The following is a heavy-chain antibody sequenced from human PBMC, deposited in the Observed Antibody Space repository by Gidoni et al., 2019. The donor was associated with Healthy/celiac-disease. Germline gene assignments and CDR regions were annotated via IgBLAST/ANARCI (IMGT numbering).Heavy chain of an antibody. J-gene: IGHJ4*02. CDR1: GFTFSSYS. D-gene: IGHD2-2*01. CDR2: ISSSSSYI. CDR3: ARARYCSSTSCYYFDY. Sequence: EVQLVESGGGLVKPGGSLRLSCAASGFTFSSYSMNWVRQAPGKGLEWVSSISSSSSYIYYADSVKGRFTISRDNAKNSLYLQMNSLRAEDTAVYYCARARYCSSTSCYYFDYWGQGTLVTVSS. V-gene: IGHV3-21*01.